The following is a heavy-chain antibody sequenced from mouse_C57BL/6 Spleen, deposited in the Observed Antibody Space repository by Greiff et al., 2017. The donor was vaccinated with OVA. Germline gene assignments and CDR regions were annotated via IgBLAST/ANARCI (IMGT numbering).Heavy chain of an antibody. V-gene: IGHV1-55*01. CDR1: GYTFTSYW. CDR3: ARGGITTVFFDG. D-gene: IGHD1-1*01. CDR2: IYPGSGST. J-gene: IGHJ2*01. Sequence: QVQLQQPGAELVKPGASVKMSCKASGYTFTSYWITWVKQRPGQGLEWIGDIYPGSGSTNYNEKFKSKATLTVDTSSSTAYMQLSSLTSEDSAVYYCARGGITTVFFDGWGQGTTLTVTS.